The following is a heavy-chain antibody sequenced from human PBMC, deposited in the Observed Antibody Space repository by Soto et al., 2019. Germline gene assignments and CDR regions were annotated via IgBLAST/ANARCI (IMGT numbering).Heavy chain of an antibody. J-gene: IGHJ4*02. CDR3: ARGGYFDSSNYLAY. CDR1: GYTFTSYG. CDR2: INPGNGNT. D-gene: IGHD3-22*01. V-gene: IGHV1-3*01. Sequence: QVQLVQSGAEVKKPGASVKVSCKASGYTFTSYGINWVRQAPGRGLEWMEWINPGNGNTKYSQQFQGRVIIDRDTSASTAYMELSCLRSEETAVYYCARGGYFDSSNYLAYWGVGTLVTVSS.